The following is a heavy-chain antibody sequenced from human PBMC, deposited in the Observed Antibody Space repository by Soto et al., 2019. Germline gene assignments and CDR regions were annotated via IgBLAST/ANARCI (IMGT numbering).Heavy chain of an antibody. Sequence: GGSLRLSCAASGFTFSSYSMNWVRQAPGKGLVWVSRIKTDGSTTTYADSVKGRFTISRDNTKNTLYLQMNSLRAEDTALYYCARGRAAAGFDFWGQGTLVTVSS. CDR1: GFTFSSYS. CDR3: ARGRAAAGFDF. V-gene: IGHV3-74*01. J-gene: IGHJ4*02. D-gene: IGHD6-13*01. CDR2: IKTDGSTT.